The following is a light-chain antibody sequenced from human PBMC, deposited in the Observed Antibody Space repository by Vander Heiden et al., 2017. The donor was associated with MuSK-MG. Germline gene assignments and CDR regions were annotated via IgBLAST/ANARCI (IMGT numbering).Light chain of an antibody. CDR1: SSDVGGYNY. V-gene: IGLV2-14*01. Sequence: QSALTQPASVSGSPGQSITISCTGTSSDVGGYNYVSWYQQHPGKAPKLMIYEVSNRPSGVSNRFSGSKSSNTASLTITGLQAEDEADYYCSSYTSSSTLCVFGTGTKVTVL. J-gene: IGLJ1*01. CDR3: SSYTSSSTLCV. CDR2: EVS.